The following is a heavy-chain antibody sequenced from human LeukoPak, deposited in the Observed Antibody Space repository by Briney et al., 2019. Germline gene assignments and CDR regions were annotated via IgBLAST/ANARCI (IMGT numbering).Heavy chain of an antibody. CDR1: GGSFSGYY. CDR3: ARGIGYYYGSGSYTRFDP. J-gene: IGHJ5*02. D-gene: IGHD3-10*01. CDR2: INHSGSA. V-gene: IGHV4-34*01. Sequence: SETLSLTCAVYGGSFSGYYWSWIRQPPGKGLEWIGEINHSGSANYNPSLKSRVTISVDTSKNQFSLKLSSVTAADTAVYYCARGIGYYYGSGSYTRFDPWGQGTLVTVSS.